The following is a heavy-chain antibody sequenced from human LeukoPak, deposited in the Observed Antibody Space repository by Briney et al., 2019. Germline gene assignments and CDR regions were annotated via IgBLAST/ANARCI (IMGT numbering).Heavy chain of an antibody. CDR2: IKQDGSEK. J-gene: IGHJ6*03. D-gene: IGHD3-10*01. CDR3: AKGLWFGELLMFHYYYYYMDV. Sequence: GGSLRLPCAASGFTFSSYWMSWVRQAPGKGLEWVANIKQDGSEKYYVDSVKGRFTISRDNAKNSLYLQMNSLRAEDTAVYYCAKGLWFGELLMFHYYYYYMDVWGKGTTVTVSS. V-gene: IGHV3-7*03. CDR1: GFTFSSYW.